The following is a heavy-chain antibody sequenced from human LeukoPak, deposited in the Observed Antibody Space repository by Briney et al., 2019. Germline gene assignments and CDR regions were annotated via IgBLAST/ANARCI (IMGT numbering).Heavy chain of an antibody. CDR3: ARAITMVRGFFFWFDP. J-gene: IGHJ5*02. CDR2: ISAYNGNT. D-gene: IGHD3-10*01. CDR1: GYTFTSYG. V-gene: IGHV1-18*01. Sequence: ASVKVSCKASGYTFTSYGISWVRQAPGQGLEWMGWISAYNGNTNYAQKLQGRVTMTTDTSTSTAYMELRSLRSEDTAVYYCARAITMVRGFFFWFDPWGQGTLVTVSS.